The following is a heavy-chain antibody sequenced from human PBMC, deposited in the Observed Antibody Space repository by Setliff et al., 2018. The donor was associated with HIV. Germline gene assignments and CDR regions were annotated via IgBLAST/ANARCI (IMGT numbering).Heavy chain of an antibody. CDR1: GFTFSSYW. V-gene: IGHV3-7*03. J-gene: IGHJ5*02. CDR2: IKQDGSEK. CDR3: AKELNYDRGGFDP. D-gene: IGHD3-22*01. Sequence: GGSLRLSCAASGFTFSSYWMSWVRQAPGKGLEWVANIKQDGSEKYYVDSVKGRFTISRDNAKNSLYLQMNSLRAEDTAVYYCAKELNYDRGGFDPWGQGTLVTVSS.